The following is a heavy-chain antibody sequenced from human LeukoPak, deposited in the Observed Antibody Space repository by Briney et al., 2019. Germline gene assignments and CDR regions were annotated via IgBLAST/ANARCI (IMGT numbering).Heavy chain of an antibody. J-gene: IGHJ3*02. CDR3: ARQPGHIVVVTAPPGAFDI. CDR2: IYAGDSDT. Sequence: GESLKISCKGSGYSFTSYWIGWVRRMPGEGLEWMGIIYAGDSDTRYNPSFQGQVTISADKSISTAYLQWSSLKASDTAMYYCARQPGHIVVVTAPPGAFDIWGQGTMVTVSS. D-gene: IGHD2-21*02. V-gene: IGHV5-51*01. CDR1: GYSFTSYW.